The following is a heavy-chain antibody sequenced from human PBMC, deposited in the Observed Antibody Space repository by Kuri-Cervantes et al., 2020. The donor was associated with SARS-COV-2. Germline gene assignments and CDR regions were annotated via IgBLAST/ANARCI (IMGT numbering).Heavy chain of an antibody. J-gene: IGHJ4*02. CDR1: GFTVSSNY. D-gene: IGHD6-13*01. CDR2: IYGGGST. Sequence: GESLKISCAASGFTVSSNYMSWVRQAPGKGLEWVSIIYGGGSTYYADPVKGRFTISRDNSKNTLYLQMNSLRAEDTAVYYCARGYEARYSSSWYLDYWGQGTLVTVSS. CDR3: ARGYEARYSSSWYLDY. V-gene: IGHV3-53*01.